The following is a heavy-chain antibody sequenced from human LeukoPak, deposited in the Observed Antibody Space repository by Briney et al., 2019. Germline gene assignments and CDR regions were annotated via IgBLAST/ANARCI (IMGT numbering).Heavy chain of an antibody. CDR1: GGTFSSYG. CDR2: IIPIFGTA. J-gene: IGHJ3*02. V-gene: IGHV1-69*05. Sequence: ASVKVSCKASGGTFSSYGISWVRQAPGQGLEWMGGIIPIFGTANYAQKFHGRVTITTDESTSTAYMELSSLRSEDTAVHYCARERRPPDAFDIWGQGTMVTVSS. CDR3: ARERRPPDAFDI.